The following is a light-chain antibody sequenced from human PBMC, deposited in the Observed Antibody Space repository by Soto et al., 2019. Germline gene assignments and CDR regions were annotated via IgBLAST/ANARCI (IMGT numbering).Light chain of an antibody. Sequence: QSALTQPASVSGSPGQSITISCTGTSSDIAPYKYVSWFQHHPGKAPKLIIFEVSNRPSGISDRFSGFKSANTAYLTISGVQPEDEADYHCSAYTTSIWVFGGGTKLTVL. J-gene: IGLJ3*02. CDR2: EVS. CDR1: SSDIAPYKY. V-gene: IGLV2-14*01. CDR3: SAYTTSIWV.